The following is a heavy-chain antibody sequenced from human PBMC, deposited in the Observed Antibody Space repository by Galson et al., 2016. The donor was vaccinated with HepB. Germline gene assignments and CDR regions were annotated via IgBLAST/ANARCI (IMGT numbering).Heavy chain of an antibody. CDR2: IYPDDSDT. Sequence: QSGAEVKKPGESLKISCKGSGYSFSKYWIAWVRQMPRKGLECMGIIYPDDSDTRYSPSFQGQVTISADKSISTAYLQWSSLRASDTAMYYCSRLPYSSGNFYYSGMDVWGQGTTVTVSS. D-gene: IGHD3-22*01. J-gene: IGHJ6*02. V-gene: IGHV5-51*01. CDR1: GYSFSKYW. CDR3: SRLPYSSGNFYYSGMDV.